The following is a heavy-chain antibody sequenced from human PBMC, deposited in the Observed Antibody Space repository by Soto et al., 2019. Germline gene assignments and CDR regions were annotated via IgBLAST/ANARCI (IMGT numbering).Heavy chain of an antibody. CDR2: IYPGDSDT. CDR1: GYTFTNYW. V-gene: IGHV5-51*01. CDR3: AASIFYYGMDV. J-gene: IGHJ6*02. Sequence: GESLKISCRGSGYTFTNYWIGWVRQMPGKGLEWMGIIYPGDSDTKYNPSFQGQVTISADKSITTTYLRWTSLKASDTAIYYCAASIFYYGMDVWGQGTTVTVSS.